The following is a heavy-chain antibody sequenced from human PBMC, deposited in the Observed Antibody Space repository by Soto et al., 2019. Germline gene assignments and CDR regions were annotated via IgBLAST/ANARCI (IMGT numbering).Heavy chain of an antibody. CDR3: TKDRDILTGYYSPKSRDY. CDR1: GFTFGDYA. CDR2: IRSNTFGGAS. V-gene: IGHV3-49*03. J-gene: IGHJ4*02. Sequence: GGSLRLSCTASGFTFGDYAMSWFRQAPGKGLEWVGFIRSNTFGGASIYAASVKGRFSISRDDSKSIAYLQMNSLKIEDTAVYYCTKDRDILTGYYSPKSRDYWGQGTLVTVSS. D-gene: IGHD3-9*01.